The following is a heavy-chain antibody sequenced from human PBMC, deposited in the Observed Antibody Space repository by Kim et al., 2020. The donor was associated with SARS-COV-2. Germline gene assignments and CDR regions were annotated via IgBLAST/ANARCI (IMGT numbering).Heavy chain of an antibody. D-gene: IGHD3-16*01. CDR1: GYTFTSYY. V-gene: IGHV1-46*01. Sequence: ASVKVSCKASGYTFTSYYMHWVRQAPGQGLEWMGIINPSGGSTSYAQKFQGRVTMTRDTSTSTVYMELSSLRSEDTAVYYCARVRDYVWGNSDAFDIWGQGTMVTVSS. CDR2: INPSGGST. CDR3: ARVRDYVWGNSDAFDI. J-gene: IGHJ3*02.